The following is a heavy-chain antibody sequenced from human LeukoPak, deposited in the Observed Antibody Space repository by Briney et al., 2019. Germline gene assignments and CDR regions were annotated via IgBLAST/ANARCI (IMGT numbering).Heavy chain of an antibody. CDR3: ARDLYDFWSGYYLDY. Sequence: SQTLSLTCTVSGGSISSGSYYWSWIRQPAGKGLEWIGRIYTSGSTNYNSSLKSRVTISVDTSKNQFSLKLSSVTAADTAVYYCARDLYDFWSGYYLDYWGQGTLVTVSS. CDR1: GGSISSGSYY. D-gene: IGHD3-3*01. CDR2: IYTSGST. V-gene: IGHV4-61*02. J-gene: IGHJ4*02.